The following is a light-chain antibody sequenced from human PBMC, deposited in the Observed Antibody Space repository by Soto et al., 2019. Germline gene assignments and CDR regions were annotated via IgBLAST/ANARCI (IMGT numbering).Light chain of an antibody. Sequence: TQVTQTPSSLSATIGASVPISCRASQGIATGLAWYQQKPGAPPKLLIYDASTLESGVPSRFSGGGSATEFSLTINSLESGDSGTYHCQQYATYSPSTVGQGTKVDIK. CDR1: QGIATG. V-gene: IGKV1-13*02. CDR3: QQYATYSPST. J-gene: IGKJ1*01. CDR2: DAS.